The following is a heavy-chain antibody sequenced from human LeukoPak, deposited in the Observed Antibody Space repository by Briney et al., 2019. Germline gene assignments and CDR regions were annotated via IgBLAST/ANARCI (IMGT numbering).Heavy chain of an antibody. D-gene: IGHD2-8*01. V-gene: IGHV3-30*18. CDR3: AKEYCSNSVCHSLDY. CDR2: ISYDGSNK. Sequence: PGGSLRLSCAASGFTFSSSGMHWVRQAPGKGLEWVAVISYDGSNKYYADSVEGRFTFSRDNSKNTLYLQMNSLRAEDTAVYYCAKEYCSNSVCHSLDYWGQGTLVTVSS. CDR1: GFTFSSSG. J-gene: IGHJ4*02.